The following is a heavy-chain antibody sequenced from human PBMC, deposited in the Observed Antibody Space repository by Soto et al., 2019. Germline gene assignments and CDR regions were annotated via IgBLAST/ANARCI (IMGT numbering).Heavy chain of an antibody. CDR2: MNPNSGNT. J-gene: IGHJ6*03. D-gene: IGHD7-27*01. V-gene: IGHV1-8*01. CDR1: GYTVTSYD. CDR3: ARGPGIWDSYYMGV. Sequence: QVQLVQSGAEVKKPGASVKVSCKASGYTVTSYDINWVRQATGQGLEWMGWMNPNSGNTGYARKLKGIVTLTRNTSISTDYMELSSLSSEETAVYSCARGPGIWDSYYMGVWGKGTTVTVSS.